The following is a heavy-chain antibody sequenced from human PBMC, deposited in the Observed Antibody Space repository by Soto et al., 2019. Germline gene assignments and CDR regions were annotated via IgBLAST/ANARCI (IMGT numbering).Heavy chain of an antibody. CDR2: IIPIFGTA. Sequence: QVQLVQSGAEVKKPGSSVKVSCKASGGTFSSYAISWVRQAPGQGLEWMGGIIPIFGTANYAQKFQGRVTITXXEXTXXAYMELSSLRSEDTAVYYCARVAVTNPSSYYGMDVWGQGTTVTVSS. J-gene: IGHJ6*02. CDR1: GGTFSSYA. D-gene: IGHD4-17*01. CDR3: ARVAVTNPSSYYGMDV. V-gene: IGHV1-69*05.